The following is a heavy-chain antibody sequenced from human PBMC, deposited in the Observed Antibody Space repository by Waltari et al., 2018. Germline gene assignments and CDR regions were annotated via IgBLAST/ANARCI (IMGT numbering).Heavy chain of an antibody. CDR3: ARGGFGPVYPYYYGMDV. J-gene: IGHJ6*02. CDR1: GGSISSHY. D-gene: IGHD3-10*01. V-gene: IGHV4-59*11. CDR2: IYYSGST. Sequence: QVQLQESGPGLVKPSETLSLTCTVSGGSISSHYWSWIRQPPGKGLEWIGYIYYSGSTNYNPSRKSRVTISVDTSKNQFSLKLSSVTAADTAVYYCARGGFGPVYPYYYGMDVWGQGTTVTVSS.